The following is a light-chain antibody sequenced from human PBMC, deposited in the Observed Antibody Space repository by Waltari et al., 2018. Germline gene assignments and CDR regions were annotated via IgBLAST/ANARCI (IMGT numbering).Light chain of an antibody. V-gene: IGLV1-44*01. J-gene: IGLJ1*01. CDR2: SNN. CDR1: SSNIGTNP. CDR3: AAWDDTLNGYV. Sequence: QSVLTQPPSTSGTPGQRVTISCSGSSSNIGTNPVNWYQHLPGTATKLLIYSNNQRPSGVPGRFSGSKSGTSASLAISGLQSEDEADYYCAAWDDTLNGYVFGTGTKVTVL.